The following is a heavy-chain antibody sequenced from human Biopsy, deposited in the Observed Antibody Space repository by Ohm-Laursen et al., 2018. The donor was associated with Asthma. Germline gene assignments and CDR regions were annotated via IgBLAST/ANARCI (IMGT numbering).Heavy chain of an antibody. CDR3: ARAAITGIRGWFDP. Sequence: SDTLSLTCTVYGGYLTGHYWNWIRQPPGKGLEWIGEIHQSGYTNYNPSLKSRVTISADTSKNQFHLNLSYVTAADTAVYFCARAAITGIRGWFDPWGQGTQVTVSS. CDR1: GGYLTGHY. CDR2: IHQSGYT. D-gene: IGHD1-20*01. V-gene: IGHV4-34*01. J-gene: IGHJ5*02.